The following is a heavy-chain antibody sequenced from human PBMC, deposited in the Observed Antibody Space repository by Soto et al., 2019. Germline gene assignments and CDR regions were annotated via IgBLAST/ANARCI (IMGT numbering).Heavy chain of an antibody. CDR1: GGSFDDFY. J-gene: IGHJ6*02. CDR2: VSHDGGT. D-gene: IGHD3-10*01. Sequence: SETLSLTCAFYGGSFDDFYWSWVRQSPGKGLEWVGEVSHDGGTNYSPSLASRVSISVDTSKNQFSLHLRSVTAADTGLYYCARGQLVWYGDLTPYHRDMDVWGQGTTVTVSS. CDR3: ARGQLVWYGDLTPYHRDMDV. V-gene: IGHV4-34*01.